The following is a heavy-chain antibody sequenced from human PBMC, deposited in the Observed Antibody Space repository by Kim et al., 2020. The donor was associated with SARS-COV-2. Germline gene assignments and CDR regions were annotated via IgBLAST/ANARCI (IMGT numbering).Heavy chain of an antibody. Sequence: SQTLSLTCAISGDSVSSNSAAWTWIRQSPSGGLEWLGRTLYRSKWYTDYAVSVKSRITIDADTSKNQFSLQLNSLTPADTAVYYCARQMGHFDFWGQGTLVTVSS. CDR1: GDSVSSNSAA. D-gene: IGHD2-8*01. V-gene: IGHV6-1*01. J-gene: IGHJ4*02. CDR2: TLYRSKWYT. CDR3: ARQMGHFDF.